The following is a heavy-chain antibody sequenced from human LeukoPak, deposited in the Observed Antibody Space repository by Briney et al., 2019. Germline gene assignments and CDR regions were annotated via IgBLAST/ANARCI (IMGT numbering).Heavy chain of an antibody. CDR2: ISSSSSTI. Sequence: GGSLRLSCAASGFTFSSYSMNWVRQAPGKGLEWVSYISSSSSTIYYADSVKGRFTISRDNAKNSLYLQMNSLRAEDTALYYCARDGSYSSWVPFDYWGQGTLVTVSS. V-gene: IGHV3-48*01. J-gene: IGHJ4*02. D-gene: IGHD6-6*01. CDR1: GFTFSSYS. CDR3: ARDGSYSSWVPFDY.